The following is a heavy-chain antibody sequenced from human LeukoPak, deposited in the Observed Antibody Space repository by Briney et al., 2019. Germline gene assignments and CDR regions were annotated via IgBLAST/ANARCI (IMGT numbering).Heavy chain of an antibody. CDR3: ARGAWGFWSGYIIDV. CDR1: GGSFSGYY. Sequence: SETLSLTGAVYGGSFSGYYWSWIRQPPGKGLEWIGEINHSGSTNYNPSLKSRVTISVDTSKNQFSLKLSSVTAADTAVYYCARGAWGFWSGYIIDVWGKGTTVTVSS. J-gene: IGHJ6*04. CDR2: INHSGST. V-gene: IGHV4-34*01. D-gene: IGHD3-3*01.